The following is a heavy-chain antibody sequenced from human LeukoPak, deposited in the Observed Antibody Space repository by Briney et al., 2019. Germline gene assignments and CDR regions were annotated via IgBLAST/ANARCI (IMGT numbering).Heavy chain of an antibody. CDR1: GFAFSNYW. CDR2: INQDGSEK. J-gene: IGHJ4*02. D-gene: IGHD6-19*01. Sequence: GGSLRLSCAASGFAFSNYWTTWGRQAPGKGLEWVANINQDGSEKYYVGSVKGRFTISRDNARNSLYLQMNSLRADDTAVYYCARHTSGQPFDYWGQGTLVTVSS. CDR3: ARHTSGQPFDY. V-gene: IGHV3-7*05.